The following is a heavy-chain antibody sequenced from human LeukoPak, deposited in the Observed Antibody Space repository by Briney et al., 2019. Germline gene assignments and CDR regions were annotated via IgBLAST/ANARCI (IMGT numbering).Heavy chain of an antibody. D-gene: IGHD1-1*01. V-gene: IGHV3-30*18. Sequence: PGRSLRLSCAASGFTFSSYGMHWVRQAPGKGLEWVAVISYDGSNKYYADSVKGRFTISRDNSKNTLYLQMNSLRAEDTAVYYCAKVGRYNWNAPYYYYGMDVWGQGTTVTVSS. J-gene: IGHJ6*02. CDR1: GFTFSSYG. CDR3: AKVGRYNWNAPYYYYGMDV. CDR2: ISYDGSNK.